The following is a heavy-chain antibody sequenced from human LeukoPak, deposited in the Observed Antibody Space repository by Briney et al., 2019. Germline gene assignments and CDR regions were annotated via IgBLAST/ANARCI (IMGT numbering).Heavy chain of an antibody. CDR2: IIPILGIA. D-gene: IGHD3-22*01. J-gene: IGHJ4*02. V-gene: IGHV1-69*02. CDR3: ARGEYEYESSGYSYGFDY. Sequence: SVNVSCKASRGTFSSYTLSWVRQAPGQGLEWMGRIIPILGIANYAQKLQSRVTITADKSTSTAYMELSRMRSEDTAVYDCARGEYEYESSGYSYGFDYWGQGTLVTVSS. CDR1: RGTFSSYT.